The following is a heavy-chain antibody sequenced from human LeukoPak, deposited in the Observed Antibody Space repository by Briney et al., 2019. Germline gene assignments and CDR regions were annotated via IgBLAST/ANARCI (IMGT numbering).Heavy chain of an antibody. CDR2: INHSGST. D-gene: IGHD3-10*01. J-gene: IGHJ4*02. Sequence: SETLSLTCAVYGGSFSGYYWSWIRQPPGKGLEWIGEINHSGSTNYNPSLKSRVTISVDTSKNQFSLKLSSVTAADTAVYYCASSSRAGSYPRLVYWGQGTLVTVSS. V-gene: IGHV4-34*01. CDR1: GGSFSGYY. CDR3: ASSSRAGSYPRLVY.